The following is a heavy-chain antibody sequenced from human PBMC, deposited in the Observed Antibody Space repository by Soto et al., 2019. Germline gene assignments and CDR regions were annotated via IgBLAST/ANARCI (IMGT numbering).Heavy chain of an antibody. CDR1: GGSFSGYY. Sequence: SETLSLTCAVYGGSFSGYYWSWIRQPPGKGLEWIGEINHSGSTNYNPSLKSRVTISVDTSKNQFSLKLSSVTAADTAVYYCEAVDDSSGYYYGSHFDYWGQGTLVTVSS. J-gene: IGHJ4*02. CDR3: EAVDDSSGYYYGSHFDY. D-gene: IGHD3-22*01. CDR2: INHSGST. V-gene: IGHV4-34*01.